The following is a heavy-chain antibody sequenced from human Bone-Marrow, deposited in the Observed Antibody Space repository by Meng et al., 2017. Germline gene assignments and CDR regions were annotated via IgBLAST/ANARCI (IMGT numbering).Heavy chain of an antibody. V-gene: IGHV4-34*01. Sequence: QGQLTQWGAGLFKPSGTLSLTCVVSGGSFSDYYWSWIRQPPGKGLEWIGEINHSGSTNYNPSLESRATISVDTSQNNLSLKLSSVTAADSAVYYCARGPTTMAHDFDYWGQGTLVTVSS. CDR1: GGSFSDYY. CDR3: ARGPTTMAHDFDY. CDR2: INHSGST. D-gene: IGHD4-11*01. J-gene: IGHJ4*02.